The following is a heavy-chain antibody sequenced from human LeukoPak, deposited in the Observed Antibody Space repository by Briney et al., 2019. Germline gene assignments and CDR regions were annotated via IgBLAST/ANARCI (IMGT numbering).Heavy chain of an antibody. CDR1: GGSISSYY. D-gene: IGHD6-19*01. J-gene: IGHJ4*02. CDR2: IYYSGST. Sequence: PSETLSLTCTVSGGSISSYYWSWIRQPPGKGLEWIGYIYYSGSTNYNPSLKSRVTISVDTSKNQFSLKLSSVTAADTAVYYCARGIAVAGHFDYWGQGTLVTVSS. CDR3: ARGIAVAGHFDY. V-gene: IGHV4-59*01.